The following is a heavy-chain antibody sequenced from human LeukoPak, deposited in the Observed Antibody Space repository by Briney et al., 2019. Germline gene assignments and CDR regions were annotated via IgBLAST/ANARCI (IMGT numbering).Heavy chain of an antibody. V-gene: IGHV4-28*05. D-gene: IGHD3/OR15-3a*01. CDR2: IYYSGSI. Sequence: SETLSLTCAASGYSISSSNWWGWIRQPPGKGLEWIGYIYYSGSIYYNPSLKSRVTMSVDTSKNQISLRLTSVTATDTAMYYCARQTGSGLLTLPGGQGTLVTVSS. CDR3: ARQTGSGLLTLP. CDR1: GYSISSSNW. J-gene: IGHJ4*02.